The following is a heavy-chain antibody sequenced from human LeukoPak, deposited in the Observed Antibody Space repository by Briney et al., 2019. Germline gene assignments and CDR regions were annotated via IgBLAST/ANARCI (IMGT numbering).Heavy chain of an antibody. CDR3: ASSQGATTIDY. Sequence: PLETLSLTCAVYGGSFSGYYWSWIRQPPGKGLEWIGEINHSGSTNYNPSLKGRVTISVDTSKNQFSLKLSSVTAADTAVYYCASSQGATTIDYWGQGTLVTVSS. CDR2: INHSGST. V-gene: IGHV4-34*01. D-gene: IGHD1-26*01. J-gene: IGHJ4*02. CDR1: GGSFSGYY.